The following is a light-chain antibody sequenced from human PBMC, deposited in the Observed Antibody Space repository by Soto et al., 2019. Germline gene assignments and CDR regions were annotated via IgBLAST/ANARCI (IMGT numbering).Light chain of an antibody. Sequence: ETVLTQSPATLSLSPGETATLSCRASEYVDIYLAWYQQKPGQAPRLLIYHASNRATGIPARFSGSGSGTDFTLIISSLEPEDSAVYYCQQRRNWPPLTFGGGTRVEIK. CDR1: EYVDIY. J-gene: IGKJ4*01. V-gene: IGKV3-11*01. CDR3: QQRRNWPPLT. CDR2: HAS.